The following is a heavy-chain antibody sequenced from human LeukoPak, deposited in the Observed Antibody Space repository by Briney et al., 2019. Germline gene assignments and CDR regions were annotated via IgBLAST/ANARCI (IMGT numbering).Heavy chain of an antibody. D-gene: IGHD6-6*01. J-gene: IGHJ6*03. CDR2: MNPNSGNT. V-gene: IGHV1-8*01. CDR1: GYTFASYE. Sequence: GASVKVSCKASGYTFASYEINWVRQATGHRLEWMGWMNPNSGNTGYAQKFQGRVTMTRDTSINTAYMELSNLRSEDTAVYYCARSTDSSATYYYSQMYVWGEGTTVTVSS. CDR3: ARSTDSSATYYYSQMYV.